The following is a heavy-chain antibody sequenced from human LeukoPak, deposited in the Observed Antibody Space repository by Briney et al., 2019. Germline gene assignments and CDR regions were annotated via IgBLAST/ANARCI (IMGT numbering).Heavy chain of an antibody. Sequence: SETLSLTCTVSGGSISSGGFYWSWIRQHPGKGLEWIRYIYYSGSTYYNPSLKSRVTISVDTSKNQFSLKLSSVTAADTAVYYCARETPYSSSWYLDYWGQGTLVTVSS. V-gene: IGHV4-31*03. CDR2: IYYSGST. D-gene: IGHD6-13*01. CDR1: GGSISSGGFY. CDR3: ARETPYSSSWYLDY. J-gene: IGHJ4*02.